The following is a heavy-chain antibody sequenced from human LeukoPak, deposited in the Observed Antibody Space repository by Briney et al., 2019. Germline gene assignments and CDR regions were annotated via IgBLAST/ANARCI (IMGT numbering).Heavy chain of an antibody. Sequence: ASVKVSCKASGYTFTSYGISWVRQAPGQGHERMGWISAYNGNTNYAQKLQGRVTMTTDTSTSTAYMELRSLRSDDTAVYYCASGAQTSSAYYYYYYYVDVWGKGTTVTVSS. V-gene: IGHV1-18*01. CDR2: ISAYNGNT. CDR3: ASGAQTSSAYYYYYYYVDV. CDR1: GYTFTSYG. D-gene: IGHD4/OR15-4a*01. J-gene: IGHJ6*03.